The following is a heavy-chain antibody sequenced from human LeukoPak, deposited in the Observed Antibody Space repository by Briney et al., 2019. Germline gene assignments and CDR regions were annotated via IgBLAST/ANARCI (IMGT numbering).Heavy chain of an antibody. V-gene: IGHV3-21*01. CDR1: GFTFSSYS. D-gene: IGHD2-15*01. CDR2: ISSSSSYI. Sequence: GGSLRLSCAASGFTFSSYSMNWVRQAPGKGLEWVSSISSSSSYIYYADSVKGRFTISRDNAKNSLYRQMNSLRAEDTAVYYCTGGRLYCSGGSCEKANDAFDIWGQGTMVTVSS. J-gene: IGHJ3*02. CDR3: TGGRLYCSGGSCEKANDAFDI.